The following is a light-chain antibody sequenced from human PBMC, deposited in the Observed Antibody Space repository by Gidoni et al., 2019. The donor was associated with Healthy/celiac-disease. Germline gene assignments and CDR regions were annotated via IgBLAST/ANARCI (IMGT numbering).Light chain of an antibody. J-gene: IGKJ3*01. V-gene: IGKV1-5*03. CDR1: QSISSW. Sequence: DIQMTQSPSTLSASVGDRVTITCRASQSISSWLAWYQQKPGKAPKLLIYKASSLESGVPSRFSGSGPGTEFTLTIRSLQPDDFATYYCQQYNSYLFTFGPGTKVDIK. CDR3: QQYNSYLFT. CDR2: KAS.